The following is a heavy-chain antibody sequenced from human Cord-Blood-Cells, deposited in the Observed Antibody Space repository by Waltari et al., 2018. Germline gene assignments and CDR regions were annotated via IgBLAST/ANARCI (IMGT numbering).Heavy chain of an antibody. CDR3: ARDRDSSSWFENDAFDI. J-gene: IGHJ3*02. CDR1: ESTFSRDR. D-gene: IGHD6-13*01. Sequence: EVQLVESGGCLVQTGAYLRLSCAASESTFSRDRTDWVRQAPGMGWVSAISSSRRYIYYADSVKGRCTISRDNAKNSLYRQMNSLRAEDTAVYYCARDRDSSSWFENDAFDIWGQGTMVTVSS. CDR2: ISSSRRYI. V-gene: IGHV3-21*01.